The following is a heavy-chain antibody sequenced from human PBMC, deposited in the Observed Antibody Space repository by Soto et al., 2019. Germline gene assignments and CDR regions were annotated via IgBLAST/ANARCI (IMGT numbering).Heavy chain of an antibody. CDR3: AREGTGYYGSGSYFGFLYYYYGMDV. CDR2: ISAYNGNT. Sequence: ASVKVSCKASGYTFTSYGISWVRQAPGQGLEWMGWISAYNGNTNYAQKLQGRVTMTTDTSTSTAYMELRSLRSDDTAVYYCAREGTGYYGSGSYFGFLYYYYGMDVWGQGTTVTVSS. V-gene: IGHV1-18*01. J-gene: IGHJ6*02. CDR1: GYTFTSYG. D-gene: IGHD3-10*01.